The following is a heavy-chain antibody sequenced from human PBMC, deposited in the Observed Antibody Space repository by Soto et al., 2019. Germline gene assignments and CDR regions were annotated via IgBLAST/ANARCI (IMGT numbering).Heavy chain of an antibody. V-gene: IGHV3-30-3*01. Sequence: QVQLVESGGGVVQPGRSLRLSCAASGFTFSTFDLDWVRQAPGKGLEWVAIISYDGSNKYYADSVKGRFTISRDNSKSTLYLQMNSLRAEDTAVYYCARDRGHIGEATAARLACWGQGTLVTVSS. CDR3: ARDRGHIGEATAARLAC. CDR1: GFTFSTFD. D-gene: IGHD2-21*02. CDR2: ISYDGSNK. J-gene: IGHJ4*02.